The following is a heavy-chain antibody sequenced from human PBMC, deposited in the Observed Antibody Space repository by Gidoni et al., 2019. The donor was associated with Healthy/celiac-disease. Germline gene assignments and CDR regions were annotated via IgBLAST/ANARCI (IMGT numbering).Heavy chain of an antibody. J-gene: IGHJ3*02. CDR2: IYYSGST. Sequence: QVQLQESGPGLVKPSETLSLTCTVSGGSLSSYYWSWIRQPPGKGLEWIGYIYYSGSTNYNPSLKSRVTISVDTSKNQFSLKLSSVTAADTAVYYCARDRCSGGSCYSPNDAFDIWGQGTMVTVSS. D-gene: IGHD2-15*01. CDR1: GGSLSSYY. V-gene: IGHV4-59*01. CDR3: ARDRCSGGSCYSPNDAFDI.